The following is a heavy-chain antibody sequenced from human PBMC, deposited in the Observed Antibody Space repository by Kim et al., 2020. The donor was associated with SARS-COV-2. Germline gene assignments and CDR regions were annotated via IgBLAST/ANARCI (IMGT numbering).Heavy chain of an antibody. J-gene: IGHJ4*02. D-gene: IGHD4-17*01. CDR2: IYYSGST. CDR1: GGSISSSSYY. CDR3: ARDPAGPYGGNRIFDY. V-gene: IGHV4-39*07. Sequence: SETLSLTCTVSGGSISSSSYYWGWIRQPPGKGLEWIGSIYYSGSTYYNPSLKSRVTISVDTSKNQFSLKLSSVTAADTAVYYCARDPAGPYGGNRIFDYWGQGTLVTVSS.